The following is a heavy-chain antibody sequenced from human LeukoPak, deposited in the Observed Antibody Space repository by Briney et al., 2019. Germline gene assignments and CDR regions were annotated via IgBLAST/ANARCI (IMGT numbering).Heavy chain of an antibody. CDR3: ARDEVGAPPIDY. J-gene: IGHJ4*02. Sequence: PGGSLRLSCEASGFDFSSHWMHWVRLAPGKGLVWISNIRGDGSLLGYADSVKGRFTVSRDNAKNTLFLHMTSLRAEDTAVYYCARDEVGAPPIDYWGQGALVTVSS. CDR2: IRGDGSLL. CDR1: GFDFSSHW. V-gene: IGHV3-74*01. D-gene: IGHD1-26*01.